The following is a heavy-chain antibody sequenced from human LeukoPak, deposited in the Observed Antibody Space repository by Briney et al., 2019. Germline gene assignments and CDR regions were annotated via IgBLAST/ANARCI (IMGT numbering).Heavy chain of an antibody. D-gene: IGHD1-26*01. V-gene: IGHV4-4*02. CDR1: GGSISRTNW. Sequence: SGTLSLTCDVSGGSISRTNWWSLVRQSPGQGLEWIGEISLSGHTNYNPSLQSRVTMSLDESKNQVSLDLASVTVADTAVYYCSRESGAFSPFGYWGQGTLVTVHS. CDR2: ISLSGHT. CDR3: SRESGAFSPFGY. J-gene: IGHJ4*02.